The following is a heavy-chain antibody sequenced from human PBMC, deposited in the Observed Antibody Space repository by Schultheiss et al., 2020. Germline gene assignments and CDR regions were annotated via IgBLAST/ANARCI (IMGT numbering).Heavy chain of an antibody. D-gene: IGHD5-18*01. CDR1: GGSISSYY. CDR2: IYYSGST. J-gene: IGHJ3*02. V-gene: IGHV4-59*08. CDR3: ARHPSRGYSFLLDI. Sequence: SETLSLTCTVSGGSISSYYWSWIRQPPGKGLEWIGYIYYSGSTNYNPSLKGRVTISVDTSKNQFCLKLSSVTAADTAVYYCARHPSRGYSFLLDIWGQGTMVTVSS.